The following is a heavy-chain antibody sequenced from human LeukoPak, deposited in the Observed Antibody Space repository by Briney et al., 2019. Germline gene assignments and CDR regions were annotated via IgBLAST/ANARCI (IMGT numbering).Heavy chain of an antibody. D-gene: IGHD3-22*01. J-gene: IGHJ2*01. CDR2: IYNSGST. Sequence: SETLSLTCTVSGGSISSFYWSWIRQPPGKGLEWIGDIYNSGSTNYNPSLKSRVTISVDTSKDQFSLKLSSVTAADTAVYYCASRTRNHSDSSGKSTAYWYFDLWGRGTLVTVSS. CDR1: GGSISSFY. V-gene: IGHV4-59*01. CDR3: ASRTRNHSDSSGKSTAYWYFDL.